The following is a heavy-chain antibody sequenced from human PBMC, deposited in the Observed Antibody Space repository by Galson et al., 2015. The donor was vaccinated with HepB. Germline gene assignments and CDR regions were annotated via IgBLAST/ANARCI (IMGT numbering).Heavy chain of an antibody. CDR3: AALGSRYYMDV. V-gene: IGHV3-74*03. Sequence: SLRLSCAFSGFTFKSFWIHWVRQVPGKGLVWVSGFNNEKSRTTYADSVKGRFTISRDNAKNTVSLQMRSLRAEDTAVYFCAALGSRYYMDVWGQGTPVTVSS. CDR2: FNNEKSRT. J-gene: IGHJ6*02. D-gene: IGHD2-15*01. CDR1: GFTFKSFW.